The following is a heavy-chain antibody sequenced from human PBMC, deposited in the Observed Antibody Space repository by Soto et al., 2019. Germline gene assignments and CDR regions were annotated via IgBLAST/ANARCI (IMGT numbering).Heavy chain of an antibody. D-gene: IGHD3-10*01. CDR1: GGSFSGYY. CDR3: ARSTIKYYYGSGSYVYGMDV. J-gene: IGHJ6*02. V-gene: IGHV4-34*01. CDR2: INHSGST. Sequence: PSETLSLTCAVYGGSFSGYYWSWIRQPPGKGLEWIGEINHSGSTNYNPSLKSRVTISVDTSKNQFSLKPSSVTAADTAVYYCARSTIKYYYGSGSYVYGMDVWGQGTTVTVSS.